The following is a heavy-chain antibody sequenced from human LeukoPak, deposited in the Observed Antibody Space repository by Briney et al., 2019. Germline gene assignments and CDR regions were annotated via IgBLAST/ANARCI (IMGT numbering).Heavy chain of an antibody. D-gene: IGHD2-2*01. CDR3: AREDIVVVPASDTARYNWFDP. V-gene: IGHV3-48*01. J-gene: IGHJ5*02. CDR2: ISSSSSTI. CDR1: GFAFSSYS. Sequence: GGSLRLSCAASGFAFSSYSMNWVRQAPGKGLEWVSYISSSSSTIYYADSVKGRFTISRDNSKNTLYLQMNSLRAEDTAVYYCAREDIVVVPASDTARYNWFDPWGQGTLVTVSS.